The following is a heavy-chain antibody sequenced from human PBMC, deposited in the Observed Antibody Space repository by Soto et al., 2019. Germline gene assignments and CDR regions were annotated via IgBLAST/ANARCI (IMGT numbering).Heavy chain of an antibody. CDR1: GCTFSSYA. Sequence: ASVKVSCKASGCTFSSYAISWVRQAPGQGLEWMGGIIPIFGTANYAQKFQGRVTITADKSTSTAYMELSSLRSEDTAVYYCARADYYYGSGSEYHYYYGMEVWGQGTTVTVSS. D-gene: IGHD3-10*01. CDR2: IIPIFGTA. CDR3: ARADYYYGSGSEYHYYYGMEV. J-gene: IGHJ6*01. V-gene: IGHV1-69*06.